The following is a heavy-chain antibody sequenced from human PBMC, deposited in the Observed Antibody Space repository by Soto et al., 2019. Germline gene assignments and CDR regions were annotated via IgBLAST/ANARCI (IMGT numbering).Heavy chain of an antibody. Sequence: PSETLSLTCSVSGGSISSGGYYWSWIRQHPGKGLEWIGYIYYSGSTSYNPSLKSRVTISVDTSKNQFSLKLSSVTAADTAVYYCARVVRDTLFWGVINPPHWFYSWGQGTLVPVSS. CDR3: ARVVRDTLFWGVINPPHWFYS. CDR2: IYYSGST. CDR1: GGSISSGGYY. D-gene: IGHD3-10*01. J-gene: IGHJ5*01. V-gene: IGHV4-31*03.